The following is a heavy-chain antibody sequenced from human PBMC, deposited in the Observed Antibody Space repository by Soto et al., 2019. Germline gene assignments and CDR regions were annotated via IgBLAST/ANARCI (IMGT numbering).Heavy chain of an antibody. CDR3: ASMTTTGGDFDY. CDR2: IYYSGST. CDR1: GGSISSSSYY. V-gene: IGHV4-39*01. J-gene: IGHJ4*02. D-gene: IGHD1-26*01. Sequence: SETLSLTCTVSGGSISSSSYYWGWIRQPPGKGLEWIGSIYYSGSTYYNPSLKSRATISVDTSKNQFSLKLSSVTAADTAVYYCASMTTTGGDFDYWGQGTLVTVSS.